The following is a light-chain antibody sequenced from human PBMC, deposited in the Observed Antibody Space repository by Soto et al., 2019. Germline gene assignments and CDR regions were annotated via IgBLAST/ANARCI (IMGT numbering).Light chain of an antibody. V-gene: IGKV3-15*01. J-gene: IGKJ4*01. CDR1: QSLSSN. Sequence: EMVMTQSPATVSVSPGERATLSCRASQSLSSNLAWYQQKPGQAPRLLIYGASTRATGIPARFSGSGSGTEFTLTISSLQSEDFAVYYCQQYNNWPPLTFGGGTKVEIK. CDR2: GAS. CDR3: QQYNNWPPLT.